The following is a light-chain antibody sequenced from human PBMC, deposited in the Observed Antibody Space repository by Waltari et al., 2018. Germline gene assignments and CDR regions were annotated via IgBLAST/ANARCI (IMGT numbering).Light chain of an antibody. CDR1: RSNIGGGYD. CDR2: GNS. V-gene: IGLV1-40*01. J-gene: IGLJ2*01. Sequence: QSVLTQPPSVSGAPGQRVTISCTGSRSNIGGGYDVHWYQQLPGTAPKLLIYGNSNRPSGVPDRFSGSKSGTSASLAITGLQAEDEADYYCQSYDSSLSVVFGGGTKLTVL. CDR3: QSYDSSLSVV.